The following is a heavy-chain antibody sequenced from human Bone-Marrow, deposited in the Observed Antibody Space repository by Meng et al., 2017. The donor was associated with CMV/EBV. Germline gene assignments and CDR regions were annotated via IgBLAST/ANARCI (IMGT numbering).Heavy chain of an antibody. CDR3: ARGGEYSGSYYGELDY. Sequence: GFTFSTYSMNWVRRAPGKGLEWVSSITSRSDYIYYADSVKGRFTISRDNAKSSLYLQMNSLRAEDTAVYYCARGGEYSGSYYGELDYWGQGTLVTVSS. CDR1: GFTFSTYS. D-gene: IGHD1-26*01. V-gene: IGHV3-21*04. J-gene: IGHJ4*02. CDR2: ITSRSDYI.